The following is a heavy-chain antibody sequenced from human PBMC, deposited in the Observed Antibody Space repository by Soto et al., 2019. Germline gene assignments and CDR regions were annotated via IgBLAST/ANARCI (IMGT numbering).Heavy chain of an antibody. D-gene: IGHD2-2*01. CDR1: GYTFSNFG. CDR2: ISPSNGQT. J-gene: IGHJ4*02. V-gene: IGHV1-18*01. CDR3: AIYHLELFRFDY. Sequence: ASVKVSCKASGYTFSNFGLSWVRQAPGQGLEWMGWISPSNGQTIYAQNFHGRVTMTTDTSTATAYMELRSLRSDDTAMYFCAIYHLELFRFDYWGQGTLVTVSS.